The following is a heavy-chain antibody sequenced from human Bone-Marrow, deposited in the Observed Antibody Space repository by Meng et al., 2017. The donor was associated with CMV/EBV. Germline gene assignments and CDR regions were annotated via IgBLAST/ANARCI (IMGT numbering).Heavy chain of an antibody. CDR3: ARSQYYYDSSGYYLAEYFQH. J-gene: IGHJ1*01. CDR1: GFTFSSYW. D-gene: IGHD3-22*01. V-gene: IGHV3-7*01. Sequence: GRSLSLSCPSSGFTFSSYWMSWVRQAPGKGLEWVANIKQDGSEKYYVDSVKGRFTISRDNAKNSLYLQMNSLRAEDTAVYYCARSQYYYDSSGYYLAEYFQHWGQGPLVTVSS. CDR2: IKQDGSEK.